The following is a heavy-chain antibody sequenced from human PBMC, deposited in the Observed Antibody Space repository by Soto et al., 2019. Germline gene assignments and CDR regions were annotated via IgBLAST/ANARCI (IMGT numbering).Heavy chain of an antibody. V-gene: IGHV3-7*05. J-gene: IGHJ6*02. CDR3: AREEQFYDFWSGYPMDV. Sequence: PGGSLRLSCAASGFTFSSYWMSWVRQAPWKGLEWVANIKQDGSEKYYVDSVKGRFTISRDNAKNSLYLQMNSLRAEDTAVYYCAREEQFYDFWSGYPMDVWGQGTTVTVSS. D-gene: IGHD3-3*01. CDR2: IKQDGSEK. CDR1: GFTFSSYW.